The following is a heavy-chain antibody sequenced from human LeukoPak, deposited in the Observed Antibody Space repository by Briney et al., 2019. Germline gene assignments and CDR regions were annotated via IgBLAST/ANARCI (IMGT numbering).Heavy chain of an antibody. CDR3: ARLPARGVLRYFDWLLKSDAFDI. Sequence: PSETLSLTCTVSGGSISSYYWSWIRQPAGKGLEWIGRIYTSGSTNYNASLKSRVSMSVDTSKNQSSLKLSSVTAADTAVYYCARLPARGVLRYFDWLLKSDAFDIWGQGTMVTVSS. D-gene: IGHD3-9*01. V-gene: IGHV4-4*07. CDR2: IYTSGST. J-gene: IGHJ3*02. CDR1: GGSISSYY.